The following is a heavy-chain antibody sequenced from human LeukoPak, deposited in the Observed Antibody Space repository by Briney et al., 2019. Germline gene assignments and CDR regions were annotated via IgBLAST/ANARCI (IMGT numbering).Heavy chain of an antibody. V-gene: IGHV3-33*01. CDR3: ARFPRYYYDNSGSPGAFDI. CDR2: IWYDGSNK. D-gene: IGHD3-22*01. J-gene: IGHJ3*02. CDR1: GFTFSSYG. Sequence: GGSLRLSCAASGFTFSSYGMHWVRQAPGKGLEWVAVIWYDGSNKYYADSVKGRFTISRDNSKNTLYLQMNSLRAEDTAVYYCARFPRYYYDNSGSPGAFDIWGQGTMVTVSS.